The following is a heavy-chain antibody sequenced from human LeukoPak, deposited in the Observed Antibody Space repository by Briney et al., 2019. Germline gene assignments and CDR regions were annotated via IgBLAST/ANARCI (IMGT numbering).Heavy chain of an antibody. D-gene: IGHD1-26*01. CDR3: ARGGGYYAIDY. CDR1: GFTFSTYL. Sequence: GGSLRLSCAASGFTFSTYLMHWVRQAPGKGLVWVSRINTDGSITTYADSVKGRFTISRDNAKNTLYLQMNNLRAEDTAVYYCARGGGYYAIDYWGQGTLVTVSS. V-gene: IGHV3-74*01. J-gene: IGHJ4*02. CDR2: INTDGSIT.